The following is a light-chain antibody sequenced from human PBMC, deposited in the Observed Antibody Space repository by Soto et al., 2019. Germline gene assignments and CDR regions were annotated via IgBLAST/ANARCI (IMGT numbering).Light chain of an antibody. Sequence: QSALTQPASVSGSLGQSITISCTGTSSDVGGYNYVSWYQQHPGKAPKLMIYDVSNRPSGVSNRFSGSKSGNTASLTISGRQAEDEADYYCSSYTSSSPYVFGTGTKLTVL. CDR3: SSYTSSSPYV. V-gene: IGLV2-14*01. CDR2: DVS. J-gene: IGLJ1*01. CDR1: SSDVGGYNY.